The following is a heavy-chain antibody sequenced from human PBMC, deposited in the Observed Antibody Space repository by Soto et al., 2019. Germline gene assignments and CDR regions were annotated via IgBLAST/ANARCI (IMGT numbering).Heavy chain of an antibody. CDR2: IKSESDGGAL. J-gene: IGHJ4*02. V-gene: IGHV3-15*01. CDR3: TTDRRQLAQFDN. CDR1: GFTISDAW. Sequence: EVQLVESGGGLVKPGGSLRLSCAVSGFTISDAWMSWVRQAPGKGLEWVARIKSESDGGALDYAAHVKGRFGVSRDDSRNTLFLQMNSLRDDDTGVYYCTTDRRQLAQFDNWGQGTLVSVSS. D-gene: IGHD6-6*01.